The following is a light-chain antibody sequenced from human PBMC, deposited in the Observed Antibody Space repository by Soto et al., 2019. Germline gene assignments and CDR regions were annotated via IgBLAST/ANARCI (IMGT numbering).Light chain of an antibody. CDR2: AAS. CDR1: QSITSY. Sequence: DIQMTQSPSSLSASVGDTVSIXXRASQSITSYLNWYQQKPGKAPRIXIFAASSLESGVPSRFSGSASGTDCTLTISSLQPEDFATYYCQQSYSLPWTFGQGTKVEIK. V-gene: IGKV1-39*01. CDR3: QQSYSLPWT. J-gene: IGKJ1*01.